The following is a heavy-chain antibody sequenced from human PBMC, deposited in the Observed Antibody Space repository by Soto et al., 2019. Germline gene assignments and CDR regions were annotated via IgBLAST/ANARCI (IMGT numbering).Heavy chain of an antibody. Sequence: QVQLVQSGAEVKKPGSSVKVSCKASGGTFSSYSISWVRQAPGQGLEWLGRIMPILGMANYAPKFQGRVTITADKSTTPANMELSSLRSEDTAVYYCATTPTVRAVPGLGYAMDVWGQGTTVIVSS. D-gene: IGHD3-10*01. CDR3: ATTPTVRAVPGLGYAMDV. J-gene: IGHJ6*02. V-gene: IGHV1-69*02. CDR2: IMPILGMA. CDR1: GGTFSSYS.